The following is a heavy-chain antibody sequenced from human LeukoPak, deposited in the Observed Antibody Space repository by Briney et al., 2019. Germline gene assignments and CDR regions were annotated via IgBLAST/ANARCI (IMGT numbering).Heavy chain of an antibody. CDR2: TNRDDSDT. D-gene: IGHD6-19*01. Sequence: QPGGSLRLSCAASGFTFSGYWMHWVRQAPGKGLVWVSRTNRDDSDTSYADSVKGRFTISRDNAKNTLYLQMNSLRAEDTAVYYCARALRLAVNLDYWGQGTLVTVSS. J-gene: IGHJ4*02. CDR3: ARALRLAVNLDY. CDR1: GFTFSGYW. V-gene: IGHV3-74*01.